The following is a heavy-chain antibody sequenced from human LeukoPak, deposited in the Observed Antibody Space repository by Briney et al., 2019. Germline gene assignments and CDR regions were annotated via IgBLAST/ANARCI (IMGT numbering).Heavy chain of an antibody. V-gene: IGHV3-13*01. CDR2: IGTAGDT. Sequence: GGSLRLSCAASGFTFSSYDMHWVRQATGKGLEWVSAIGTAGDTYYPGSVKGRFTISRENAKNSLYLQMNSLRPEDTAVYYCATNVIPAAIPIYWGQGTLDTVSS. J-gene: IGHJ4*02. D-gene: IGHD2-2*01. CDR1: GFTFSSYD. CDR3: ATNVIPAAIPIY.